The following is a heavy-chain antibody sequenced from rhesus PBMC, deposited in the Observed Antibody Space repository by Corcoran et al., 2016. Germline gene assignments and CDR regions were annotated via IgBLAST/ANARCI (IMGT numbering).Heavy chain of an antibody. Sequence: QVQLQESGPGVVTPSETLSLTCAVSGGSISSSTWWSWIRQSPGKGLEWIGGIYGSGGRTGYKPPRKRRVTISKDTSKNQCFLKRSSVTAADTAVYYCARTGYSSSYGFDYWGQGVLVTVSS. CDR3: ARTGYSSSYGFDY. CDR2: IYGSGGRT. V-gene: IGHV4-93*01. CDR1: GGSISSSTW. J-gene: IGHJ4*01. D-gene: IGHD6-43*01.